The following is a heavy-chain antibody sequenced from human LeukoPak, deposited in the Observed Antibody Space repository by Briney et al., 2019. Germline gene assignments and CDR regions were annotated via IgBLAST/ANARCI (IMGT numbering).Heavy chain of an antibody. CDR1: GFTFSSYA. V-gene: IGHV3-23*01. Sequence: PGGSLRLSCAASGFTFSSYAMSWVRRAPGKGLEWVSAISGSGGSTYYADSVKGRFTISRDNSKNTLYLQMNSLRAEDTAVYYCAKVDVVVTAISGFDYWGQGTLVTVSS. J-gene: IGHJ4*02. CDR3: AKVDVVVTAISGFDY. D-gene: IGHD2-21*02. CDR2: ISGSGGST.